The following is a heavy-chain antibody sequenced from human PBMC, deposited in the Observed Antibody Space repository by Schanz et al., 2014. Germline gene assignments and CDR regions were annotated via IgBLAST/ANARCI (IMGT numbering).Heavy chain of an antibody. Sequence: QVQLVQSGAEVKKPGVSVKVSCKASGYTFNNHGISWVRQAPGQGPEWVGWIHTGSGNTKYSQKFEGRVTITRDTSASIVYMELSSLRSEDTAVFFCASGEARVTSSGVVIVPMNVWGKGTTVIVSS. J-gene: IGHJ6*03. D-gene: IGHD3-3*01. CDR1: GYTFNNHG. V-gene: IGHV1-3*04. CDR2: IHTGSGNT. CDR3: ASGEARVTSSGVVIVPMNV.